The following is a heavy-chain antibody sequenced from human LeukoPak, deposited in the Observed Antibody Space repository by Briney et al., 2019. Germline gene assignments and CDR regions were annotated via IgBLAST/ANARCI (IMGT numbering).Heavy chain of an antibody. J-gene: IGHJ4*02. CDR3: ARALSSSRQAFDY. CDR2: ISSSSSYI. D-gene: IGHD6-6*01. CDR1: GFTFSSYS. Sequence: GGSLRLSCAASGFTFSSYSMNWVRQAPGEGLEWVSSISSSSSYIYYADSVKGRFTISRDNAKNSLYLQMNSLRAEDTAVYYCARALSSSRQAFDYWGQGTLVTVSS. V-gene: IGHV3-21*01.